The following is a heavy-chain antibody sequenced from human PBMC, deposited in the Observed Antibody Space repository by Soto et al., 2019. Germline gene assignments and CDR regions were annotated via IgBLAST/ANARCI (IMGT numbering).Heavy chain of an antibody. D-gene: IGHD2-8*01. CDR1: GFTFSSYG. CDR3: AKDARPCTSGGCLHNLVDP. Sequence: QVQLVESGGGVVQPGGSLRLSCAASGFTFSSYGMHWVRQAPGKGLEWVAVISYDGNNTYYGDSVKGRFTISRDDSKNTVFLEMNRLRDEDTAVYYCAKDARPCTSGGCLHNLVDPWGQGTLVTVSS. V-gene: IGHV3-30*18. CDR2: ISYDGNNT. J-gene: IGHJ5*02.